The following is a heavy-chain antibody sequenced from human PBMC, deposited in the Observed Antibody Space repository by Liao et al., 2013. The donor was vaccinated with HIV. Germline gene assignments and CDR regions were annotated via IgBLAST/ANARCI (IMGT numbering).Heavy chain of an antibody. CDR1: GGSFSGYF. D-gene: IGHD2-2*01. V-gene: IGHV4-34*01. J-gene: IGHJ4*02. CDR2: INPSGTT. Sequence: QVQLQQWGAGLLKPSETLSLTCAVNGGSFSGYFWIWIRQPPGKGLEWIGEINPSGTTNYNPSLKSRVTISGDTSKNQFSLNLRSLTAADTAVYYCARAKWEYQLLRRYYFDYWGQGTLVTVSS. CDR3: ARAKWEYQLLRRYYFDY.